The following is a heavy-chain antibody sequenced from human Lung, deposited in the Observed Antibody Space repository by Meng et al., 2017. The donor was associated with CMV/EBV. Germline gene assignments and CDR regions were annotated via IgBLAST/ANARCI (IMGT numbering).Heavy chain of an antibody. CDR3: ARYRFGITETGAPPLGY. Sequence: ASVXVSCKASGYTFTSYGISWVRQAPGQGLEWMGWNSVYNVNTNYAQKLQGRVTMTTDTSKCTAYMELESLRSDDPAVYYGARYRFGITETGAPPLGYWGQGTLVTVSS. CDR1: GYTFTSYG. D-gene: IGHD1-7*01. J-gene: IGHJ4*02. V-gene: IGHV1-18*01. CDR2: NSVYNVNT.